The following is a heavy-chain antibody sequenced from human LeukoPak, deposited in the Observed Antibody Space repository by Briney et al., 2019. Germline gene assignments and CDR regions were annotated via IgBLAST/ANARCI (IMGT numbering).Heavy chain of an antibody. Sequence: PSETLSLTCTVSGGSISPYYWTWIPQPAGKGLECIERIYYTGTTDYNPSLKSRVSNSLYTSSKPFPLKLRSVTAVDTGVYYCGRGLPAAVDRALDYWGEGTLVTVCS. J-gene: IGHJ4*02. CDR1: GGSISPYY. CDR3: GRGLPAAVDRALDY. CDR2: IYYTGTT. D-gene: IGHD6-13*01. V-gene: IGHV4-4*07.